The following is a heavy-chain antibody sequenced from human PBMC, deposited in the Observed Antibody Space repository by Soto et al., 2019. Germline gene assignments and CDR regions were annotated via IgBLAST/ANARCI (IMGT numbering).Heavy chain of an antibody. V-gene: IGHV3-30*18. Sequence: QVQLVESGGGVVQPGRSLRLSCAASGFTFSRYGMHWVRQAPGKGLEWVADISYDGSNKYYGDSVKGRFTISRDNSKNTLYLQMNSLRAEDTAVYHCAKDYAGNSGGMDVWGQGTTVTVSS. CDR1: GFTFSRYG. CDR3: AKDYAGNSGGMDV. D-gene: IGHD3-16*01. CDR2: ISYDGSNK. J-gene: IGHJ6*02.